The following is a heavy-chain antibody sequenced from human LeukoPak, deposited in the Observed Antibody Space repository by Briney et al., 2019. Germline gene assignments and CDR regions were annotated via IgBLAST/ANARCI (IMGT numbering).Heavy chain of an antibody. Sequence: SETLSLTCTVSGGSISSYYWSWIRQPPGKGLEWIGYIYYSGSTNYNPSLKSRVTISVDTSKNQFSLKLSSVTAADTAVYYCAAEAWGVYEVCWGQGTLVTVSS. D-gene: IGHD3-16*01. V-gene: IGHV4-59*01. CDR3: AAEAWGVYEVC. J-gene: IGHJ4*02. CDR1: GGSISSYY. CDR2: IYYSGST.